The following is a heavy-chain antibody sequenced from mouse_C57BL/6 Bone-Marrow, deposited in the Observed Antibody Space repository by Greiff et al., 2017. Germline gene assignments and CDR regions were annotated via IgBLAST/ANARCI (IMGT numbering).Heavy chain of an antibody. D-gene: IGHD1-1*02. CDR2: IDPSDSYT. V-gene: IGHV1-69*01. J-gene: IGHJ2*01. Sequence: QVQLKQPGAELVMPGASVKLSCKASGYTFTSYWMHWVKQRPGQGLEWIGEIDPSDSYTNYNQKFKGKSTLTVDKSSSTAYMQLSSMTSEDSAVYYCARGEDYGYFDYWGQGTTLTVSS. CDR3: ARGEDYGYFDY. CDR1: GYTFTSYW.